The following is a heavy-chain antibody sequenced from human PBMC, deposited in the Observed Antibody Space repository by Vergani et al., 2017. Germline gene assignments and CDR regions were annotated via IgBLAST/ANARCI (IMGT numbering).Heavy chain of an antibody. CDR2: IYNSGNG. D-gene: IGHD3-16*01. J-gene: IGHJ2*01. V-gene: IGHV4-39*01. Sequence: QMQLQESGPGLVKASETLSLTCTVSGDSILSRSYYWGWIRQAPGKGPEWIGSIYNSGNGDSSSSLKSRVTISADTSKNQFSLRLTSVTAADTAVYYWASGKYYSDSTSHFRGRYFDVWGRGTLVTVPS. CDR3: ASGKYYSDSTSHFRGRYFDV. CDR1: GDSILSRSYY.